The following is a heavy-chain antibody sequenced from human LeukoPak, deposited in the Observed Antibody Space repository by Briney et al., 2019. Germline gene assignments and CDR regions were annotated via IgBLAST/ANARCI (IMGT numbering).Heavy chain of an antibody. CDR1: GFTFSSYE. CDR3: GRGVNYYDSSGYYFSY. V-gene: IGHV3-48*03. Sequence: PGGSLRLSCAASGFTFSSYEMNWVRQAPGKGLEWVSYISSSGSSIYYADSVKGRFTISRDKAKNSLYLQMNSLRAEDTATYYCGRGVNYYDSSGYYFSYWGHGTLVTVSS. D-gene: IGHD3-22*01. J-gene: IGHJ4*01. CDR2: ISSSGSSI.